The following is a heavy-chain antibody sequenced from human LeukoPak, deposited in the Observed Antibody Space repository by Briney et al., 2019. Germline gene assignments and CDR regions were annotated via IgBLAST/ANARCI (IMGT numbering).Heavy chain of an antibody. D-gene: IGHD6-13*01. V-gene: IGHV3-30-3*01. J-gene: IGHJ4*02. CDR3: ARPETSIVSSSWPHFDY. CDR1: GFTFSSYA. CDR2: ISYDGSNK. Sequence: GGSLRLSCAASGFTFSSYAMPWVRQAPGKGLEWVAVISYDGSNKYYADSVKGRFTISRDNSKNTLYLQMNSLRAEDTAVYYCARPETSIVSSSWPHFDYWGQGTLVTVSS.